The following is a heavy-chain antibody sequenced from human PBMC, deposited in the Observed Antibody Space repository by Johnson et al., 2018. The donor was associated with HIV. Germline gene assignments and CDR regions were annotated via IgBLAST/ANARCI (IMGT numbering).Heavy chain of an antibody. V-gene: IGHV3-20*04. CDR1: GFTFSDYY. CDR2: INWNGGST. Sequence: VQLVESGGGLIQPGGSLRLSCAASGFTFSDYYMSWIRQAPGKGLEWVSGINWNGGSTGYADSVKGRFTISRDNAKNSLYLQMNSLRAEDTAVYYCARARNWNDDDAFDIWGQGTMVTVSS. J-gene: IGHJ3*02. D-gene: IGHD1-1*01. CDR3: ARARNWNDDDAFDI.